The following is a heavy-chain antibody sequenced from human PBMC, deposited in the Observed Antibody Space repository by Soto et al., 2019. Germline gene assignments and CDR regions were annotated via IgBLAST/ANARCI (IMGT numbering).Heavy chain of an antibody. V-gene: IGHV3-15*01. Sequence: PVGSLRLSCAASGLTFINAWMTWVRQAPGKGLEWIGRIRSDGATDYAAPVKGRFIISRDNSKNTVYLHMNSLQTDDTALYYCTTEGIADESWYYMGMDVWGQGTTVTAP. CDR2: IRSDGAT. J-gene: IGHJ6*02. CDR1: GLTFINAW. CDR3: TTEGIADESWYYMGMDV. D-gene: IGHD6-13*01.